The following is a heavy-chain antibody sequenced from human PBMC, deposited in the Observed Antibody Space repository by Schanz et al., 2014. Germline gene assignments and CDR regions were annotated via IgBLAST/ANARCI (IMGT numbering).Heavy chain of an antibody. Sequence: QVHLVQSGAEAREPGASVKVSCKATGYMFDTYGFAWVRQAPGQGLEWMGWTNTNSGDTKIAQKFQGSVTMTRDTSISTAYMELSRLKSDDTAVYYCARALFGSGHGDVWGQGTTVTVSS. D-gene: IGHD3-10*01. CDR3: ARALFGSGHGDV. CDR2: TNTNSGDT. J-gene: IGHJ6*02. CDR1: GYMFDTYG. V-gene: IGHV1-2*02.